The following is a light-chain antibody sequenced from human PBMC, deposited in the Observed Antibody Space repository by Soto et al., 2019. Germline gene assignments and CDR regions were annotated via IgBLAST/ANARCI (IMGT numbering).Light chain of an antibody. Sequence: EIFMTQSPATLSVFPGERVILSCRASQSVGSTLAWYQQKPGQAPRLLIRGASTRATGVPARFSGSGSRTEFTLTISSLQSEDFAVYYCQQYSSSLTFGGGTTLEIK. CDR1: QSVGST. V-gene: IGKV3-15*01. J-gene: IGKJ4*02. CDR2: GAS. CDR3: QQYSSSLT.